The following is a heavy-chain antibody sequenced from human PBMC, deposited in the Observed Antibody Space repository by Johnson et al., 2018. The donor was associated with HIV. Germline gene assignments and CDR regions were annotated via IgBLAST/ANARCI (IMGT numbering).Heavy chain of an antibody. CDR2: IKIKADGGAA. Sequence: VQLVESGGGLVKPGGSLRLSCAASGFTFSNAWMSWVRQAPGKGLEWVGRIKIKADGGAADYAAPLEGRFTISRDDSKSTLYLQMNSLKTEDTAVYYCTTAIFGVIVHAFDIWGQGTMVTVSS. CDR1: GFTFSNAW. J-gene: IGHJ3*02. D-gene: IGHD3-3*01. V-gene: IGHV3-15*01. CDR3: TTAIFGVIVHAFDI.